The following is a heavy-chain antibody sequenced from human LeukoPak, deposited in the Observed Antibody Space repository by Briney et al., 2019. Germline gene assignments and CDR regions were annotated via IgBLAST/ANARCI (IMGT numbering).Heavy chain of an antibody. CDR1: GFTFSSYS. Sequence: PGGPLRLSCAASGFTFSSYSMNWVRQAPGKGLEWVSSISSTSRHIYYADSVKGRFTISRDDASNSLYLQMNSLRAEDTAVYYCVRDLNTITTAFFVYWGQGTLVTVSS. V-gene: IGHV3-21*01. CDR2: ISSTSRHI. J-gene: IGHJ4*02. CDR3: VRDLNTITTAFFVY. D-gene: IGHD4-11*01.